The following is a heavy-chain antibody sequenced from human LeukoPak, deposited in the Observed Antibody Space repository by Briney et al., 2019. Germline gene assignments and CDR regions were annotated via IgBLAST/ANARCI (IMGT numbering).Heavy chain of an antibody. CDR1: GYSFTSYW. Sequence: GEPLKISCKGSGYSFTSYWIGWVRQMPGKGLEWMGIIYPGDSDTRYSPSFQGQVTISADKSISTAYLQWSSLKASDTAMYYCARRGGSGAGGNYYDYMYVWGKGTTLTIFS. CDR3: ARRGGSGAGGNYYDYMYV. D-gene: IGHD3-10*01. V-gene: IGHV5-51*01. CDR2: IYPGDSDT. J-gene: IGHJ6*03.